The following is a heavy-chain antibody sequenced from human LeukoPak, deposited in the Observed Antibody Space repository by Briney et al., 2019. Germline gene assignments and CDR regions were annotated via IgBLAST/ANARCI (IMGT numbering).Heavy chain of an antibody. D-gene: IGHD2-2*01. CDR2: INHSGST. CDR1: GGSFSGYY. Sequence: NPSETLSLTCAVYGGSFSGYYWSWIRQPPGKGLEWIGEINHSGSTNYNPSLKSRVTISVDTSKNQLSLKLSSVTAADTAVYYCAIRKGGFVVVPAAFDYWGQGTLVTVSS. V-gene: IGHV4-34*01. J-gene: IGHJ4*02. CDR3: AIRKGGFVVVPAAFDY.